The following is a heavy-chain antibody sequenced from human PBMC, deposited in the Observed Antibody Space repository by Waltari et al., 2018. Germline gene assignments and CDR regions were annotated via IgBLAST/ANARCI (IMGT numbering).Heavy chain of an antibody. D-gene: IGHD2-15*01. J-gene: IGHJ4*02. CDR3: ASPPLPATIPSSTRFDY. CDR1: GFTFSSYA. CDR2: ISYEGSKK. V-gene: IGHV3-30-3*01. Sequence: QVQLVESGGGVVQPGRSLRLSCAASGFTFSSYAMHWVRQAPGKGLEWVAVISYEGSKKYYADSVKGRFTISRDNSKNTLYLQMNSLRAEDTAVYYCASPPLPATIPSSTRFDYWGQGTLVTVSS.